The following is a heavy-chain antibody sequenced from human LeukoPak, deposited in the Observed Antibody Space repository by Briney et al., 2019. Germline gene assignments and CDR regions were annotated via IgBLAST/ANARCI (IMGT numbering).Heavy chain of an antibody. CDR1: GYTFTSYD. CDR3: ARAVGSGLGPDY. CDR2: MNPNSGNT. Sequence: ASVKVSCKASGYTFTSYDINWVRQATGQGLEWMGWMNPNSGNTGYAQKFQGRVTMTRDASISTAYMELSRLRSDDTAVYYCARAVGSGLGPDYWGQGTLVTVSS. V-gene: IGHV1-8*01. J-gene: IGHJ4*02. D-gene: IGHD1-14*01.